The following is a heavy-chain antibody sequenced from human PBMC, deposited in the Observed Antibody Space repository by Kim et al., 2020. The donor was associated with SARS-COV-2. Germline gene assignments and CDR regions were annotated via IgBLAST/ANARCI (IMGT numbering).Heavy chain of an antibody. V-gene: IGHV3-7*01. D-gene: IGHD6-13*01. CDR1: GFSFSTYW. J-gene: IGHJ4*01. CDR3: GRGGAPAGKSVH. CDR2: IKEDGSEK. Sequence: GGSLRLSCAASGFSFSTYWMSWVRQAPGKGLEWVASIKEDGSEKYYVDSVKGRFTISRDNAKTSLDLQMNNLRAEDTALYYCGRGGAPAGKSVHWCQGT.